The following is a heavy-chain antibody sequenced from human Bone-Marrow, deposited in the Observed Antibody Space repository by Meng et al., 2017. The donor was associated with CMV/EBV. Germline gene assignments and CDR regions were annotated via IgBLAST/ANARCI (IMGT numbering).Heavy chain of an antibody. D-gene: IGHD3-10*01. CDR2: ISAYNGNT. V-gene: IGHV1-18*01. CDR3: ARALPYYYGSGSYGPFDP. CDR1: GYTFTGYG. J-gene: IGHJ5*02. Sequence: ASVKVSCKASGYTFTGYGISWVRQAPGQGLEWMGWISAYNGNTNYAQKLQGRVTMTTDTSTSTAYMELRSLRSDDTAVYYCARALPYYYGSGSYGPFDPWGQGTLVTVSS.